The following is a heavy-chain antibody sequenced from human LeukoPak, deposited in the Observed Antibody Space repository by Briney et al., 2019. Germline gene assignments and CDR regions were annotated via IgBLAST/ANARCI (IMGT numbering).Heavy chain of an antibody. CDR2: MNNDGRVI. D-gene: IGHD3-16*01. Sequence: PGRSLRLSCAPSGFTFNNYWMHWVRQAPGKGLVWVSRMNNDGRVITYADSVKGRFTISRDNAKNTLYLQMNSLRAEDTAVYYCAREFEATGFWALDYWGQGTLVTASS. CDR1: GFTFNNYW. V-gene: IGHV3-74*01. CDR3: AREFEATGFWALDY. J-gene: IGHJ4*02.